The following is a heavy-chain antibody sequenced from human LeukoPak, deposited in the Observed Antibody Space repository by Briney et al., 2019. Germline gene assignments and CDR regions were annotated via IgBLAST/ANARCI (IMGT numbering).Heavy chain of an antibody. Sequence: MPGESLKISCKGSGYSFTSYWIGWVRQMPGKGLEWMGIIYPGDSDTRYSPSFQGQVTISADKSISTAYLQWSSLKASDTAMCYCARSAPDYYDSSGYHTYYFDYWGQGALVTVSS. D-gene: IGHD3-22*01. V-gene: IGHV5-51*01. J-gene: IGHJ4*02. CDR1: GYSFTSYW. CDR3: ARSAPDYYDSSGYHTYYFDY. CDR2: IYPGDSDT.